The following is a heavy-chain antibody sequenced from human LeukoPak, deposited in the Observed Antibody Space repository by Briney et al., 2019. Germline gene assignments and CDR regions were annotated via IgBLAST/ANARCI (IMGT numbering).Heavy chain of an antibody. CDR2: ISISGYST. CDR1: GFTFNNYY. CDR3: ARRYDFWSGYYGWFDP. Sequence: GGSLRLSCAASGFTFNNYYMSWIRRAPGKGLEWISYISISGYSTYYADSVKGRFTISRDNAKNSLYLQMNILRPEDTAFYYCARRYDFWSGYYGWFDPWGQGTLVTVSS. D-gene: IGHD3-3*01. J-gene: IGHJ5*02. V-gene: IGHV3-11*04.